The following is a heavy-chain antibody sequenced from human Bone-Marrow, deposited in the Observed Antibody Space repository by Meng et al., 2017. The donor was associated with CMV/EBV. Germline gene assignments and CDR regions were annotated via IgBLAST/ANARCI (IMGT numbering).Heavy chain of an antibody. CDR3: ARDKVGATGGFDY. V-gene: IGHV4-59*01. Sequence: GSLRLSCTVSGGSISSYYWSWIRQPPGKGLEWIGYIYYSGSTNYNPSLKSRVTISVDTSKNQFSLKLSSVTAADTAVYYCARDKVGATGGFDYWCQETLVTVS. CDR1: GGSISSYY. D-gene: IGHD1-26*01. CDR2: IYYSGST. J-gene: IGHJ4*02.